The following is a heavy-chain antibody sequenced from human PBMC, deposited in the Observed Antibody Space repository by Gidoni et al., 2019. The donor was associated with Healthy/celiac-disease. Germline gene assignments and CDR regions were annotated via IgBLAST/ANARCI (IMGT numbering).Heavy chain of an antibody. CDR1: GGSISSSSYY. D-gene: IGHD6-13*01. CDR3: ARPNIAAAGTFDI. Sequence: ESGPGLVKPSETLSLTCTVSGGSISSSSYYWGWIRQPPGKGLEWIGSIYYSGSTYYNPSLKSQVTISVDTSKNQFSLKLSSVTAADTAVYYCARPNIAAAGTFDIWGQGTMVTVSS. V-gene: IGHV4-39*01. J-gene: IGHJ3*02. CDR2: IYYSGST.